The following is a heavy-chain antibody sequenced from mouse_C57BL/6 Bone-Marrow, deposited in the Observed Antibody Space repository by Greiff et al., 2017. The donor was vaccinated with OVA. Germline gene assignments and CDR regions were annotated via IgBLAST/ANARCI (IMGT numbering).Heavy chain of an antibody. Sequence: VQLQQSGPELVKPGASVKISCKASGYSFTGYYMNWVKQSPEKSLEWIGEINPSTGGTTYNQKFKAKATLTVDKSSSTAYMQLKSLTSEDSAVYYCATNRNYPYYYAMDYWGQGTSVTVSS. J-gene: IGHJ4*01. V-gene: IGHV1-42*01. CDR3: ATNRNYPYYYAMDY. CDR1: GYSFTGYY. CDR2: INPSTGGT. D-gene: IGHD2-5*01.